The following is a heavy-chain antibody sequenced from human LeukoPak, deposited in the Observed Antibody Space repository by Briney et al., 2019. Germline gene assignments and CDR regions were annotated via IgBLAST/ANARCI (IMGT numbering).Heavy chain of an antibody. J-gene: IGHJ3*01. D-gene: IGHD4-17*01. CDR3: ARNEYGYAFDF. Sequence: GRSLRLSCAASGFTFSSYGMHWVRQAPGKGLEWVAVISYDGSNKYYADSVKGRFTISRDNSKNTLYLQMNSLRAEDTAVYYCARNEYGYAFDFWGQGTMVTVSS. CDR1: GFTFSSYG. V-gene: IGHV3-30*03. CDR2: ISYDGSNK.